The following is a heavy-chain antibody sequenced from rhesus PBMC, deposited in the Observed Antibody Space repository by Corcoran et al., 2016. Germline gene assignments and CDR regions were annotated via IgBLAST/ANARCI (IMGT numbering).Heavy chain of an antibody. D-gene: IGHD6-25*01. Sequence: QVQLQQWGEGLVKPSETLSLTCAVYGGSVSGYWWGWIRQPPEKGLEGIGRIRSGRHTDYNPSLKSRVTISIGTSRNQFSLKLNSVTAADTAVYYCARQGSGSWSSLNRYYFDSWGQGVLVTVSS. CDR1: GGSVSGYW. CDR3: ARQGSGSWSSLNRYYFDS. CDR2: IRSGRHT. V-gene: IGHV4-160*01. J-gene: IGHJ4*01.